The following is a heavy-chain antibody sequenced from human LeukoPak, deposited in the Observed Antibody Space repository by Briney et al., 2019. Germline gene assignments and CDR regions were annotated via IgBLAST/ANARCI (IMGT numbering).Heavy chain of an antibody. D-gene: IGHD3-9*01. Sequence: GESLKISCKGSGYSFTSYWIAWVRQMPGKGLEWVGIIYPADSDTRYSPSFQGQVTISADKSISTAYLQWSSLKASDTAMYYCARHSDWRFDYWGQGTLVTVSS. CDR1: GYSFTSYW. CDR2: IYPADSDT. CDR3: ARHSDWRFDY. V-gene: IGHV5-51*01. J-gene: IGHJ4*02.